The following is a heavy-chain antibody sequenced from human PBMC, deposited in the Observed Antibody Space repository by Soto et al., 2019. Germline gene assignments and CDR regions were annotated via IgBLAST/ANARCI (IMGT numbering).Heavy chain of an antibody. CDR3: ARVKAVAGMVPTSNWFDP. V-gene: IGHV1-18*04. D-gene: IGHD6-19*01. CDR2: ISAYNGNT. J-gene: IGHJ5*02. Sequence: ASVKVSCKASGYTFTSYGISWVRQAPGQGLEWMGWISAYNGNTNYAQKLQGRVTMTTDTSTSTAYMELRSLRSDDTAVYYCARVKAVAGMVPTSNWFDPWGQGTLVTVSS. CDR1: GYTFTSYG.